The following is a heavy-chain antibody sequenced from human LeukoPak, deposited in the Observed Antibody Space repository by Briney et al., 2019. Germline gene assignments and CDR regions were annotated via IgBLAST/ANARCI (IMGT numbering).Heavy chain of an antibody. D-gene: IGHD3-10*01. CDR3: ARYYGSGSPPVDY. CDR1: GFTFSSYW. V-gene: IGHV3-7*01. Sequence: PGGSLRLSCAASGFTFSSYWMSWVRQAAGKGLEWVANIKQDGSEKYYVDSVKGRFTISRDNAKNSLYLQMNSLRAEDTAVYYCARYYGSGSPPVDYWGQGTLVTVSS. CDR2: IKQDGSEK. J-gene: IGHJ4*02.